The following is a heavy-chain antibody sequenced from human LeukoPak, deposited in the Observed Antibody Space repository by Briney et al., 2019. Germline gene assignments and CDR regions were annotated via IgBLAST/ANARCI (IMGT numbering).Heavy chain of an antibody. Sequence: PSETLSLTCTVSGGSISSGSYYWSWIRQPAGKGLEWIGRFYTSESSNYNPSLKSRVTMSVDTSKNQFSLKLSSVTAADTAVYYCAKEGREFDSTGSRYFYYYMDVWGKGTTVTVSS. J-gene: IGHJ6*03. CDR2: FYTSESS. D-gene: IGHD1-14*01. CDR1: GGSISSGSYY. V-gene: IGHV4-61*02. CDR3: AKEGREFDSTGSRYFYYYMDV.